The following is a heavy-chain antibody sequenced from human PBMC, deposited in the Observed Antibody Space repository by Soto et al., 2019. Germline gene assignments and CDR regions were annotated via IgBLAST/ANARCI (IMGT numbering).Heavy chain of an antibody. Sequence: QVQLQESGPGLVKPSQTLSLTCTVSGGSISSGGYYWNWIRQHPGEGLEWIGYIYNSGGTYYNPSPESRVTILPDTFKNELAPNLSGVAVANTDVYSGARLPDLFYARGGRCSRDAFDVWGQGTMVTVSS. CDR2: IYNSGGT. V-gene: IGHV4-31*03. CDR3: ARLPDLFYARGGRCSRDAFDV. J-gene: IGHJ3*01. D-gene: IGHD2-15*01. CDR1: GGSISSGGYY.